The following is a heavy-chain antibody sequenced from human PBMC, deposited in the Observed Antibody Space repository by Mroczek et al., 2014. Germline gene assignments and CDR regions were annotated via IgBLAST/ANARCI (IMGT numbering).Heavy chain of an antibody. V-gene: IGHV4-59*01. J-gene: IGHJ3*02. D-gene: IGHD6-13*01. CDR1: GGSISSYY. CDR2: IYYSGST. CDR3: ARGLRYSSSWYDFSREENAFDI. Sequence: QLQRWGPRTGVSLPETLSLTCTVSGGSISSYYWSWIRQPPGKGLEWIGYIYYSGSTNXNPYPSKSRVTISVDTSKNQFSLKLSSVTAADTAVYYCARGLRYSSSWYDFSREENAFDIWGQGTMVTVSS.